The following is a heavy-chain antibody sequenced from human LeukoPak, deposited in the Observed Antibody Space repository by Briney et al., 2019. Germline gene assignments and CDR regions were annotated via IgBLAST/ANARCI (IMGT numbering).Heavy chain of an antibody. J-gene: IGHJ1*01. D-gene: IGHD3-16*01. CDR3: ARDLYGDFHH. CDR1: GFTFSSYS. Sequence: GGSLRLSCAAPGFTFSSYSMNWVRQAPGKGLERVSFISSSSSYIYYADSVKGRFTISRDNAKNSLYLQMNSLRAEDTAVYYCARDLYGDFHHWGQGTLVTVSS. CDR2: ISSSSSYI. V-gene: IGHV3-21*01.